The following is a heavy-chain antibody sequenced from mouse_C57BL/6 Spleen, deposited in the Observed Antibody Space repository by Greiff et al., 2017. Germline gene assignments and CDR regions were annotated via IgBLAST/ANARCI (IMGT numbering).Heavy chain of an antibody. J-gene: IGHJ3*01. CDR2: IYPRSGNT. V-gene: IGHV1-81*01. Sequence: QVQLKQSGAELARPGASVKLSCKASGYTFTSYGISWVKQRTGQGLEWIGEIYPRSGNTYYNEKFKGKATLTADKYSSPAYMEPRSLTSEDSAVFFCTRRKLNGTFAYWGQGTLVTVSA. CDR1: GYTFTSYG. D-gene: IGHD4-1*01. CDR3: TRRKLNGTFAY.